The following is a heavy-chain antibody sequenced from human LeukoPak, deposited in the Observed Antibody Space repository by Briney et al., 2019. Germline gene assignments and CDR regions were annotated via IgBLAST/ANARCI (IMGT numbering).Heavy chain of an antibody. CDR3: AKYGQGDEYQLLWPHYYYYYGMDV. CDR1: GFIFRNYW. CDR2: INEDGSEK. V-gene: IGHV3-7*03. Sequence: PGGSLRLSCAAAGFIFRNYWMGWVRQAPGKGLEWVANINEDGSEKYYVDSVKGRFTISRDNSKNTLYLQMNSLRAEDTAVYYCAKYGQGDEYQLLWPHYYYYYGMDVWGQGTTVTVSS. D-gene: IGHD2-2*01. J-gene: IGHJ6*02.